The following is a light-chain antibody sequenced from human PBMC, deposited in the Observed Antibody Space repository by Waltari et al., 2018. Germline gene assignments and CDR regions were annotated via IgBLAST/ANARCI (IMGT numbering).Light chain of an antibody. Sequence: QSALTQPASVSGYPGQSITISCTATSRDVGDYKYVSWYQQHPGKVPKLLIYDVTNRPSGISYRFSGSKSGYTASLTISGLQAEDEADYYCSSYTTRSTRVFGTGTKVTVL. J-gene: IGLJ1*01. CDR2: DVT. CDR3: SSYTTRSTRV. CDR1: SRDVGDYKY. V-gene: IGLV2-14*03.